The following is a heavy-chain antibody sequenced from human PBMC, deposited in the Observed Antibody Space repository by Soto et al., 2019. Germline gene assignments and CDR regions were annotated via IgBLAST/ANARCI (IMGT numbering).Heavy chain of an antibody. CDR3: ARAQVYHNWFDP. V-gene: IGHV4-34*01. J-gene: IGHJ5*02. CDR1: GGSFSGYY. D-gene: IGHD2-2*02. CDR2: INYSGST. Sequence: SETLSLTCAVYGGSFSGYYWSWIRQPPGKGLEWIGEINYSGSTNYNPSLKSRVTISVDTSKNQFSLKLSSVTAADTAVYYCARAQVYHNWFDPWGQGTLVTVSS.